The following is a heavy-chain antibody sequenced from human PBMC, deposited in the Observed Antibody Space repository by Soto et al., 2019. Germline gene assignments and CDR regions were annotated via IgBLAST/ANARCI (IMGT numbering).Heavy chain of an antibody. D-gene: IGHD3-10*01. Sequence: QVQLVQSGAEVKKPGASVKVSCKASGYTFTSYDINWVRQATGQGLEWMGWMNPNSGNTGYAQKFQGRVTMTRNTSISTAYMELSSLISEETAVYYCARPSRVYYYYGMDVWGQGTTVTVSS. CDR1: GYTFTSYD. CDR2: MNPNSGNT. J-gene: IGHJ6*02. V-gene: IGHV1-8*01. CDR3: ARPSRVYYYYGMDV.